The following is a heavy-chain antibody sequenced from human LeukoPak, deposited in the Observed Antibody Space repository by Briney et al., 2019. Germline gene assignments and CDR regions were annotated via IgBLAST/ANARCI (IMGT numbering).Heavy chain of an antibody. D-gene: IGHD5-24*01. Sequence: GGSLRLSCAASGFTFSSYAMHWVRQAPGKGLEWVAVISYDGGNKYYAGSVKGRFTISRDNSKNTLYLQMNSLRAEDTAVYYCARVRGRWLQFGPPDYWGQGTLVTVSS. CDR1: GFTFSSYA. CDR3: ARVRGRWLQFGPPDY. CDR2: ISYDGGNK. V-gene: IGHV3-30*01. J-gene: IGHJ4*02.